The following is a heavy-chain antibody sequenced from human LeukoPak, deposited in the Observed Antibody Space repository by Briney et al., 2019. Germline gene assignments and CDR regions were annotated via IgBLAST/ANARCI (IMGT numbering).Heavy chain of an antibody. V-gene: IGHV4-59*01. Sequence: ASETLSLTCTVSGGYIINYYWSWIRQPPGKGLEWIGYVYYTGSTNYNPSLKSRVTISVDTSKNQFSLKLSSVTAADTAVYYCARVQIGYSYGLFDYWGQGTLVTVSS. CDR1: GGYIINYY. CDR2: VYYTGST. CDR3: ARVQIGYSYGLFDY. D-gene: IGHD5-18*01. J-gene: IGHJ4*02.